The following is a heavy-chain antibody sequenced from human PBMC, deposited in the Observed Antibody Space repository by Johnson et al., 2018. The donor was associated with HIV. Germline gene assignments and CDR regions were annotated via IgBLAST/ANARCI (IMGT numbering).Heavy chain of an antibody. CDR1: GFTFSSYW. D-gene: IGHD3-10*01. CDR2: IKQDGSEK. Sequence: EQLVESGGGLVQPGGSLRLSCAASGFTFSSYWMSWVRQAPGKGLEWVANIKQDGSEKYDVDSVKGRFTISRDNAKNSLYLQMNSRRAEDTAVYYCAREGGVTMVDGFDIWGQGTMVTVSS. J-gene: IGHJ3*02. V-gene: IGHV3-7*05. CDR3: AREGGVTMVDGFDI.